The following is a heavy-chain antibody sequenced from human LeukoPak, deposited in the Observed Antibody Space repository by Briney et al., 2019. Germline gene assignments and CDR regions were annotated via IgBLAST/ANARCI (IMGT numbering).Heavy chain of an antibody. J-gene: IGHJ6*04. CDR2: ISAYNGNT. D-gene: IGHD2-15*01. Sequence: AASVKVSCKASGYTLISYGISWVRQAPGQGLEWMGWISAYNGNTNYAQKLQDRVTMTTDTSTSTAYMELRSLRSDDTAVYYCARDNKPWCSGGSCPGDVWGKGTTVTVSS. CDR1: GYTLISYG. V-gene: IGHV1-18*01. CDR3: ARDNKPWCSGGSCPGDV.